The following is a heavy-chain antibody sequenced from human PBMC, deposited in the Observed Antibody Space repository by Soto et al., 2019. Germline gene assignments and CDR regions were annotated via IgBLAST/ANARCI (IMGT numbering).Heavy chain of an antibody. D-gene: IGHD6-19*01. V-gene: IGHV4-30-4*01. CDR3: ARVPAVAGNFDY. CDR1: GGSISSGDYY. J-gene: IGHJ4*02. CDR2: IYYSGST. Sequence: SETLSLTCTVSGGSISSGDYYWSWIRQPPGKGLEWIGYIYYSGSTYYNPSLKSRVTISVDTSKNQFSLKLSSVTAADTAVYYCARVPAVAGNFDYWGQGTLVTVSS.